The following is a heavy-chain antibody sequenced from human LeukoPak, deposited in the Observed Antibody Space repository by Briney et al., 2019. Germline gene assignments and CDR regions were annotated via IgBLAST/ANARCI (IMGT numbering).Heavy chain of an antibody. V-gene: IGHV3-48*03. J-gene: IGHJ3*02. D-gene: IGHD1-26*01. CDR2: ISSSGSTI. Sequence: GGSLRLSCAASGFTFSSYEMNWVRQAPGKGLEWVSYISSSGSTIYYADSVKGRFTISRDNAKNSLYLQMNSLGAEDTAVYYCAREFAWGAFDIWGQGTMDTVSS. CDR3: AREFAWGAFDI. CDR1: GFTFSSYE.